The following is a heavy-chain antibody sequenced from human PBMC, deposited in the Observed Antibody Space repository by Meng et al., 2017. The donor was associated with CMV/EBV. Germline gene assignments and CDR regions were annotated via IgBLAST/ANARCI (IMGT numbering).Heavy chain of an antibody. D-gene: IGHD6-13*01. V-gene: IGHV4-31*02. CDR3: ARTGIAAAGHNWFDP. CDR2: IYYSGST. Sequence: GGPISSGGYYWSWIRQHPGKGLEWIGYIYYSGSTYYNPSLKSRVTISVDTSKNQFSLKLSSVTAADTAVYYCARTGIAAAGHNWFDPWGQGTLVTVSS. CDR1: GGPISSGGYY. J-gene: IGHJ5*02.